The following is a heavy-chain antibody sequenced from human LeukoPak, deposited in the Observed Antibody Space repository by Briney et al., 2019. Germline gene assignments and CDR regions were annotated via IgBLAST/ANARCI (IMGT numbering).Heavy chain of an antibody. Sequence: GGSLRLSCAASGFTFSSYEMNWVRQAPGKGLEWVSYISSSGSTIHYADSVKGRFTISRDNAKNSLYLQMNSLRAEDTAVYYCAAHYCSGGSCYLNWGQGTLVTVSS. CDR1: GFTFSSYE. J-gene: IGHJ4*02. CDR3: AAHYCSGGSCYLN. D-gene: IGHD2-15*01. V-gene: IGHV3-48*03. CDR2: ISSSGSTI.